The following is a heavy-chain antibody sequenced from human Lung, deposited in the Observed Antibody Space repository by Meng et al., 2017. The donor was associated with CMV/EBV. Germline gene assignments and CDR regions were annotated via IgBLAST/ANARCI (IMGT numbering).Heavy chain of an antibody. CDR1: GGSLSGYY. D-gene: IGHD3-10*01. CDR3: ARGGREETYGPNFDS. CDR2: ITHSGST. V-gene: IGHV4-34*01. J-gene: IGHJ4*02. Sequence: SESLSLTCAVSGGSLSGYYWSWIRQPPGKGLEWIGEITHSGSTKYNPSLKSRVTMSVDTSNNQFSLNVKSVTAADMGVYSCARGGREETYGPNFDSWGQGTLVTVSS.